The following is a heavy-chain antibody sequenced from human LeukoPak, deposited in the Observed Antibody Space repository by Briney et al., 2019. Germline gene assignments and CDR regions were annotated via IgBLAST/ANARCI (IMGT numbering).Heavy chain of an antibody. V-gene: IGHV4-34*01. Sequence: SETLSLTCAVYGGSFSGYYWSWIRQPPGKGLEWIGEINHSGSTNYNPSLKSRVTISVDTSKNQFSLKLSSVTAADTAVYYCARGLYSGYADYWGQGALVTVSS. CDR1: GGSFSGYY. D-gene: IGHD5-12*01. CDR3: ARGLYSGYADY. CDR2: INHSGST. J-gene: IGHJ4*02.